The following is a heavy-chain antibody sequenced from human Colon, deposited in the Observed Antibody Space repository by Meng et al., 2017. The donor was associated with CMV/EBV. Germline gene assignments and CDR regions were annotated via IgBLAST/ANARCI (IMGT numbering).Heavy chain of an antibody. CDR1: GLSFRSYC. CDR2: ISSNCSNN. Sequence: SGLSFRSYCTHWVRQDTGKVREGVVIISSNCSNNNHADTVKGRFTITREKSKNTLYLQMKSRRAEDAAAYQCAKGDHPIAVAGYFDYWGQGPLVTVSS. CDR3: AKGDHPIAVAGYFDY. V-gene: IGHV3-30*18. J-gene: IGHJ4*02. D-gene: IGHD6-19*01.